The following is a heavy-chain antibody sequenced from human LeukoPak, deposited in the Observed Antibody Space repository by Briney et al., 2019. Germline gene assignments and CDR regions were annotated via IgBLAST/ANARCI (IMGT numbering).Heavy chain of an antibody. CDR3: ARGALIHNWFDP. D-gene: IGHD5-18*01. J-gene: IGHJ5*02. CDR1: GSSISSGGYS. Sequence: PSETLSLTCAVSGSSISSGGYSWSWIRQPPGKGLEWIGYIYHSGSTYYNPSLKSRVTISVDRSKNQFSLKLSSVTAADTAVYYCARGALIHNWFDPWGQGTLVTVSS. CDR2: IYHSGST. V-gene: IGHV4-30-2*01.